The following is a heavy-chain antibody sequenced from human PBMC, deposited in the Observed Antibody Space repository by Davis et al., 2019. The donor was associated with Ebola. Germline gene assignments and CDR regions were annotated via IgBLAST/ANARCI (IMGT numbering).Heavy chain of an antibody. CDR3: ARELNSGMDV. V-gene: IGHV3-74*01. D-gene: IGHD2-8*01. Sequence: GESLKISCAASGFTFSSYWMHWVRQAPGKGLVWVSRINSDGSSTSYADSVKGRFTISRDNAKNSLYLQMNSLRAEDTAVYYCARELNSGMDVWGQGTTVTVSS. J-gene: IGHJ6*02. CDR1: GFTFSSYW. CDR2: INSDGSST.